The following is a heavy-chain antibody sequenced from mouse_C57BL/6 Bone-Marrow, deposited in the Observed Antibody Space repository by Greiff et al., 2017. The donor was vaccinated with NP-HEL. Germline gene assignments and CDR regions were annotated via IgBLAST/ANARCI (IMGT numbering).Heavy chain of an antibody. CDR3: ARHDYYGRVYGGFAY. CDR2: ISNGGGST. D-gene: IGHD1-1*01. J-gene: IGHJ3*01. CDR1: GFTFSDYY. Sequence: EVMLVESGGGLVQPGGSLKLSCAASGFTFSDYYMYWVRQTPEKRLEWVAYISNGGGSTYYPDTVKGRFTISRDNAKNTLYLQMSRLKSEDTAMYYCARHDYYGRVYGGFAYWGQGTLVTVSA. V-gene: IGHV5-12*01.